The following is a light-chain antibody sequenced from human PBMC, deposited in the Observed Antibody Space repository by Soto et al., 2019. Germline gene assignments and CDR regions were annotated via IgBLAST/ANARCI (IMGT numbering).Light chain of an antibody. CDR1: QSVSSY. Sequence: EIGLTEYPPTLSLYLGERATLSCRASQSVSSYLAWYQQKPGQAPRLLIYDASNRATGIPARFSGSGSGTDFTLTITSLEPEDFAVYYCQHRSNWLAFGGGTKVDIK. V-gene: IGKV3-11*01. J-gene: IGKJ4*01. CDR3: QHRSNWLA. CDR2: DAS.